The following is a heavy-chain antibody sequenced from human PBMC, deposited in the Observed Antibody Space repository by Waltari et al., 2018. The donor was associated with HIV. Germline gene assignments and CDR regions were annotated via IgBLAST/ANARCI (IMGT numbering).Heavy chain of an antibody. CDR3: AKDKRSGYGGNSVWYFDL. J-gene: IGHJ2*01. D-gene: IGHD4-17*01. CDR2: IRWNSGTI. CDR1: GFASDDYV. Sequence: EVQLVASGGGLVQPGRFVSHSGAATGFASDDYVLHWVRQAPGKGLEWVSGIRWNSGTIGYADSVKGRFTISRDNAKNSLYLQMNSLGAEDTALYYCAKDKRSGYGGNSVWYFDLWGRGTLVTVSS. V-gene: IGHV3-9*02.